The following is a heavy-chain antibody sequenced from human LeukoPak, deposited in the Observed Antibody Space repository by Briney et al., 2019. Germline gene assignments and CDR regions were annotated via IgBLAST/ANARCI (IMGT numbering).Heavy chain of an antibody. Sequence: PGGSLRLSCAASGFTFSSYGMHWVRQAPGKGLEWVAFIRYDGSNKYYADSVKGRFTISRDNSKNTLYLQMNSLRAEDTAVYYCAKDRRLRFLEWSSIGYFQHWGQGTLVAVSS. CDR1: GFTFSSYG. J-gene: IGHJ1*01. CDR3: AKDRRLRFLEWSSIGYFQH. D-gene: IGHD3-3*01. V-gene: IGHV3-30*02. CDR2: IRYDGSNK.